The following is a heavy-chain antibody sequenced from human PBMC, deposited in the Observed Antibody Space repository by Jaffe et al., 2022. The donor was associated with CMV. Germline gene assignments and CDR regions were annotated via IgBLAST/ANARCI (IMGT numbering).Heavy chain of an antibody. V-gene: IGHV3-48*03. CDR3: ASSSGYPQLVSSPPDY. J-gene: IGHJ4*02. D-gene: IGHD6-13*01. Sequence: EVQLVESGGGLVQPGGSLRLSCAASGFTFSSYEMNWVRQAPGKGLEWVSYISSSGSTIYYADSVKGRFTISRDNAKNSLYLQMNSLRAEDTAVYYCASSSGYPQLVSSPPDYWGQGTLVTVSS. CDR1: GFTFSSYE. CDR2: ISSSGSTI.